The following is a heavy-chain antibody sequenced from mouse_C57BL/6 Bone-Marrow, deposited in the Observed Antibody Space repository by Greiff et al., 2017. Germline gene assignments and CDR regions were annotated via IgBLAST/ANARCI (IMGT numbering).Heavy chain of an antibody. Sequence: VQLQQSGAELVRPGTSVKVSCKASGYAFTNYLIEWVKQRPGQGLEWIGVINPGSGGTNYNEKLKGKATLTADKSSSTAYMQLSSLTSEDTAVYFCARGGLRRMDYWGQGTSVTVSS. CDR3: ARGGLRRMDY. CDR2: INPGSGGT. D-gene: IGHD2-4*01. J-gene: IGHJ4*01. V-gene: IGHV1-54*01. CDR1: GYAFTNYL.